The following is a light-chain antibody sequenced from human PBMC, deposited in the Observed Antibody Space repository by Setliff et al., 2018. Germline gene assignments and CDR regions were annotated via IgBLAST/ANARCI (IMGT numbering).Light chain of an antibody. Sequence: QSVLTQPASVSGSPGQSITISCTGTSSDVGDYKYVSWYQQLPGKAPKLIIFEVSNRLSGIPNRFSGSKSGNTASLSISGLQAEDEADYYCSSYTSLSTRVFGTGTKVTVL. CDR1: SSDVGDYKY. V-gene: IGLV2-14*01. CDR3: SSYTSLSTRV. J-gene: IGLJ1*01. CDR2: EVS.